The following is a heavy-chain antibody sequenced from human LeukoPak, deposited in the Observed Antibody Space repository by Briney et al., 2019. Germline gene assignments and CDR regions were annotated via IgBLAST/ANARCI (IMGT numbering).Heavy chain of an antibody. Sequence: SETLSLTCTVSGGSISSYYWSWIRQPPGKGLEWIGYIYYSGSTNYNPSLKSRVTISVDTSKNQFSLKLSSVTAADTAVYYCTRGRGIWGQGTLVTVSS. J-gene: IGHJ4*02. CDR3: TRGRGI. D-gene: IGHD3-10*01. V-gene: IGHV4-59*01. CDR2: IYYSGST. CDR1: GGSISSYY.